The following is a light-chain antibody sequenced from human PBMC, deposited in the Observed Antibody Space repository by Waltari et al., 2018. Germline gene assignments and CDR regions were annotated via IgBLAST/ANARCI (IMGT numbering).Light chain of an antibody. J-gene: IGKJ1*01. Sequence: EIVLTQSPATLSLSPGDRATLSCRDSQTIIKFLAWYQQKPGQAPRLLIFDASKRATGIPARFSGSGSGTDFTLTISSLEPEDFAVYYCHQRRNWPGTFGQGTKVEIK. CDR1: QTIIKF. V-gene: IGKV3-11*01. CDR2: DAS. CDR3: HQRRNWPGT.